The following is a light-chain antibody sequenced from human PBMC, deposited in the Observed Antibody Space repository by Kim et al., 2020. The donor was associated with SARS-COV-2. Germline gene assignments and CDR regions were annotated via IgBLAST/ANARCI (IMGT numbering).Light chain of an antibody. CDR1: SSDVGNYNY. CDR2: DVN. J-gene: IGLJ3*02. Sequence: QSALTQPASVSGSPGQSITISCAGTSSDVGNYNYVSWYQQHPGKAPKLMIYDVNERPAGVSNRFSGSKSGNTASLTISGLQAEDETTYYCSSYTKSSTWVFGGGTKVTVL. CDR3: SSYTKSSTWV. V-gene: IGLV2-14*01.